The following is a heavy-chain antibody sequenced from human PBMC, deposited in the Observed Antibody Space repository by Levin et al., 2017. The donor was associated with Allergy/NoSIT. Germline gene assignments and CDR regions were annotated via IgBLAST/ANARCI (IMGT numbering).Heavy chain of an antibody. Sequence: SETLSLTCAVSGGSISSSNWWSWVRQPPGKGLEWIGEIYHSGSTNYNPSLKSRVTISVDKSKNQFSLKLSSVTAADTAVYYCARDLGSSIVGARFVPWGQGTLVTVSS. V-gene: IGHV4-4*02. CDR2: IYHSGST. CDR3: ARDLGSSIVGARFVP. J-gene: IGHJ5*02. D-gene: IGHD1-26*01. CDR1: GGSISSSNW.